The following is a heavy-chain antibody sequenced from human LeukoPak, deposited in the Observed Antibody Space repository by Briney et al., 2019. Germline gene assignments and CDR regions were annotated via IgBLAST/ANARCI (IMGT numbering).Heavy chain of an antibody. CDR2: INHSGST. J-gene: IGHJ4*02. D-gene: IGHD3-10*01. V-gene: IGHV4-30-2*01. CDR1: GGSISSGGYY. Sequence: PSQTLSLTCTVSGGSISSGGYYWSWIRQPPGKGLEWIGEINHSGSTNYNPSLKSRVTISVDTSKNQFSLKLSSVTAADTAVYYCVYGSGSYYPDFDYWGQGTLVTVSS. CDR3: VYGSGSYYPDFDY.